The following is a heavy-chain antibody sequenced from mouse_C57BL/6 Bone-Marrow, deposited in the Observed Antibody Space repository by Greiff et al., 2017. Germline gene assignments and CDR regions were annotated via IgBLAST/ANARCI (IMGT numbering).Heavy chain of an antibody. J-gene: IGHJ3*01. V-gene: IGHV5-6*02. CDR1: GFTFSSYG. CDR2: ISSGGSYT. D-gene: IGHD1-1*01. Sequence: DVKLVESGGDLVKPGGSLKLSCAASGFTFSSYGMSWVRQTPDKRLEWVATISSGGSYTYYPDSVKGRFTISRDNAKNTLYLQMSSLKSEDTAMYYCARLTTVVPPFAYWGQGTLVTVSA. CDR3: ARLTTVVPPFAY.